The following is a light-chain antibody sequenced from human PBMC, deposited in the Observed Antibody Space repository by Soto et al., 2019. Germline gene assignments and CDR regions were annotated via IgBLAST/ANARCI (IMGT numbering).Light chain of an antibody. Sequence: AIRMTQSPSSFSAYTGDRDTITCRASQGISSYLAWYQQKPGKAPKLLIYAASTLQSGVPSRFSGSGSGTDFTLTISCLQSEDFATYYCQQYYSYPQTFGQGTKV. CDR2: AAS. V-gene: IGKV1-8*01. J-gene: IGKJ1*01. CDR3: QQYYSYPQT. CDR1: QGISSY.